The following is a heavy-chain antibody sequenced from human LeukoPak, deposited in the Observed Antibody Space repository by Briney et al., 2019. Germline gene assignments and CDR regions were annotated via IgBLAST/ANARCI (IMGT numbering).Heavy chain of an antibody. CDR1: GFTFSDYH. CDR3: AREGSSSWHFDY. Sequence: GGSLSLSWAASGFTFSDYHMSWVRQAPGKGLEWVSYISSSGSTIYYADSVKGRFTISRDNAKNSLYLQMNSLTAEDTAVYYCAREGSSSWHFDYWGQGTLVTVSS. V-gene: IGHV3-11*04. J-gene: IGHJ4*02. CDR2: ISSSGSTI. D-gene: IGHD6-13*01.